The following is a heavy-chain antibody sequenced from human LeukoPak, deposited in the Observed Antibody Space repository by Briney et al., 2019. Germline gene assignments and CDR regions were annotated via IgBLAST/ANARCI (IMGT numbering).Heavy chain of an antibody. CDR2: INPNSGGT. D-gene: IGHD1-26*01. CDR3: ARVQLPRNCYYYGMDV. CDR1: GYTFTGYY. V-gene: IGHV1-2*06. J-gene: IGHJ6*02. Sequence: ASVKVSCKASGYTFTGYYMHWVRQAPGQGLEWMGRINPNSGGTNYAQKFQGRVTMTRDTSISTAYMELSRLRSDDTAVYYCARVQLPRNCYYYGMDVWGQGTTVTVSS.